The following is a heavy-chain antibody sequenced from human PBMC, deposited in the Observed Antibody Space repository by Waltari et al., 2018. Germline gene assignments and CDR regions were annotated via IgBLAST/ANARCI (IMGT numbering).Heavy chain of an antibody. D-gene: IGHD3-22*01. CDR1: GGSISSYY. J-gene: IGHJ3*02. CDR2: IYYSGST. CDR3: ARVYDSSGYYYLNDAFDI. Sequence: QVQLQESGPGLVKPSETLSLTCTVSGGSISSYYWSWIRQPPGKGLEWIGYIYYSGSTNYNPSLKGRVTISVDTSKNQFSLKLSSVTAADTAVYYCARVYDSSGYYYLNDAFDIWGQGTMVTVSS. V-gene: IGHV4-59*01.